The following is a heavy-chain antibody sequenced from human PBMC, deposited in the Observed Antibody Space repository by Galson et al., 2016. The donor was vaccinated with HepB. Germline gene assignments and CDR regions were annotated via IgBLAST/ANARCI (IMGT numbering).Heavy chain of an antibody. D-gene: IGHD2-2*01. J-gene: IGHJ6*04. CDR2: ISRRGDST. CDR3: VQGSTAPAV. V-gene: IGHV3-23*01. Sequence: SLRLSCAASGFTFGSYGMTWVRQAPGKGLECVAGISRRGDSTDYADSVRGRFTISRDNSKNTLYLQMNSLRAEDTAVYYCVQGSTAPAVWGKGTAVTVSS. CDR1: GFTFGSYG.